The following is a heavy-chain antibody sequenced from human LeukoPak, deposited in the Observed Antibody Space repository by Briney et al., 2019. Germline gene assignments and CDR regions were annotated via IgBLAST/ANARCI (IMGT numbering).Heavy chain of an antibody. CDR3: ARVKYSSSWYYFDY. D-gene: IGHD6-13*01. CDR1: GDSISSNGHY. J-gene: IGHJ4*02. Sequence: SETLSPTCTVFGDSISSNGHYWAWIRQPPGKGLEWIATIHYRGSTYYDPSLRSRVSISLDTSKNQFSLKLSSVTAADTAVYYCARVKYSSSWYYFDYWGQGTLVTVSS. CDR2: IHYRGST. V-gene: IGHV4-39*01.